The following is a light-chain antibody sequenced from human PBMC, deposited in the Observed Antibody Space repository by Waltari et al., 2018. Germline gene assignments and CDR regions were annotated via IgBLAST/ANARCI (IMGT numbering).Light chain of an antibody. CDR2: WAY. V-gene: IGKV4-1*01. J-gene: IGKJ2*03. Sequence: EMTQSPDSLPVSLGERATINCKSSQSVLYNFNNKNYLAWFQLKPGQPPKLLIRWAYTREPVVPDRFSGSGAGTDFTRTIRSVQTEDVAVYDCQQFLTLPYSFGQGTKLEIK. CDR3: QQFLTLPYS. CDR1: QSVLYNFNNKNY.